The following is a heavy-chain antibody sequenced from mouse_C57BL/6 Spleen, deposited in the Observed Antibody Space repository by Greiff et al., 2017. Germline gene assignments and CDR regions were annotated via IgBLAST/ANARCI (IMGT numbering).Heavy chain of an antibody. Sequence: QVQLQQPGAELVMPGASVKLSCKASGYTFTSYWMHWVKQRPGQGLEWIGEIDPSDSSTNYNQKFKGKSTLTVDKSSSTAYMQLSSLTSEDSAVYYCASEGAYRGYFDYWGQGTTLTVSS. CDR3: ASEGAYRGYFDY. CDR2: IDPSDSST. V-gene: IGHV1-69*01. D-gene: IGHD6-5*01. J-gene: IGHJ2*01. CDR1: GYTFTSYW.